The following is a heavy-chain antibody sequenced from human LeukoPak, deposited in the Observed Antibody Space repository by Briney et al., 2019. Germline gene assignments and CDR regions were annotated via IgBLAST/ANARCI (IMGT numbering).Heavy chain of an antibody. D-gene: IGHD6-13*01. CDR1: GYTFTSYG. Sequence: ASVTVSFTSSGYTFTSYGISWVRQAPGQGLEWMGGISAYNGNTNYAQKLQGRVTMTTDTSTSTAYMELRSLRSDDTAVYYCARGHGSSWYLDYWGQGTLVTVSS. CDR3: ARGHGSSWYLDY. V-gene: IGHV1-18*01. J-gene: IGHJ4*02. CDR2: ISAYNGNT.